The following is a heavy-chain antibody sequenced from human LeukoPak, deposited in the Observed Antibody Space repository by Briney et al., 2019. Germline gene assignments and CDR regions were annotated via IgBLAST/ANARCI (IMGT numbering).Heavy chain of an antibody. CDR3: AKDQGGSGDYFDY. CDR2: IRYDGSET. CDR1: GFIFSSYG. D-gene: IGHD3-10*01. V-gene: IGHV3-30*02. Sequence: GGSLRLSCAASGFIFSSYGMHWVRQAPDKGLEWVAFIRYDGSETYYAESVKGRFTISRDSSKNTMYLQMNSLTAEDTAVYYCAKDQGGSGDYFDYWGQGTLVTVSS. J-gene: IGHJ4*02.